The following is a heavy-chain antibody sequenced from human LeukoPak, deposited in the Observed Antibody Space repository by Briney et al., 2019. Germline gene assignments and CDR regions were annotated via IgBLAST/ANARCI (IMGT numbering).Heavy chain of an antibody. CDR3: AKNSGYSWQYFFDY. D-gene: IGHD6-25*01. Sequence: PGGSLRLSCAASGFTVSDNYMSWVRQAPGKGLEWVSVIYSGGTTNYADSVKGRFTISRDNSKNTLYLQMNSLRAEDAAVYFCAKNSGYSWQYFFDYWGQGTLVTVSS. V-gene: IGHV3-53*01. CDR2: IYSGGTT. CDR1: GFTVSDNY. J-gene: IGHJ4*02.